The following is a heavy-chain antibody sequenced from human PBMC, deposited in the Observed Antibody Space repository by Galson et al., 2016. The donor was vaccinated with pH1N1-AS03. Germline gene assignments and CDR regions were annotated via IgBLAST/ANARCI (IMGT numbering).Heavy chain of an antibody. CDR2: INADGSIT. CDR1: EFTFSSKW. J-gene: IGHJ4*02. D-gene: IGHD2-8*01. CDR3: ARGNGRNFDY. Sequence: SLRLSCAASEFTFSSKWMHWVRQAPGKGPVWVSRINADGSITSYADSVKGRFTISRDNAENTLYLQMNSLRAEDTAVYYCARGNGRNFDYWGQGTLVTVSS. V-gene: IGHV3-74*01.